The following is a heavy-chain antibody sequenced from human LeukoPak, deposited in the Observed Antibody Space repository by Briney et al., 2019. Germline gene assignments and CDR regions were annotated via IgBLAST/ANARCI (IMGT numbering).Heavy chain of an antibody. CDR1: GFTFKAFP. J-gene: IGHJ4*02. D-gene: IGHD3-16*02. Sequence: GGSLRLSCAVSGFTFKAFPMHWVRQAPGKGLEWVALISPNGGNDYYVDTVKGRFTISRDNSENTLNLQMTGLRPEDTAVYYCARVSRYHPNWGQGTLDTVSS. CDR3: ARVSRYHPN. V-gene: IGHV3-30-3*01. CDR2: ISPNGGND.